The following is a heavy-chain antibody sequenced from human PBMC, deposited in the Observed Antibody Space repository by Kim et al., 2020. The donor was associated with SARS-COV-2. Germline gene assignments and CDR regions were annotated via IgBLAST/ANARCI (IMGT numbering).Heavy chain of an antibody. CDR3: AKHCGSGTYYNFLDY. CDR2: LSDSGGRT. V-gene: IGHV3-23*01. D-gene: IGHD3-10*01. Sequence: GGSLRLSCAASGFIFSNYGMSWVRQAPGKGLEWVSALSDSGGRTFYADSVQGRFTISRDNSKNTLYLQMNSLRVDDTAVYYCAKHCGSGTYYNFLDYWGQGTLVTVSS. J-gene: IGHJ4*02. CDR1: GFIFSNYG.